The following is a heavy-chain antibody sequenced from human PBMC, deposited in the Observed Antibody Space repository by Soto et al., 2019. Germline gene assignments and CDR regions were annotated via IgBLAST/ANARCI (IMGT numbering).Heavy chain of an antibody. CDR3: AREFCSGGNCYTYYFDP. Sequence: GGSLRLSCAASGLTFNRYWMHWVRHAPGKGLVWVSHINTDGSNTNYADSVKGRFTISRDNAKSTMFLQMNSLRDEDTAVYYCAREFCSGGNCYTYYFDPWGQGIPVTVSS. J-gene: IGHJ5*02. V-gene: IGHV3-74*01. D-gene: IGHD2-15*01. CDR1: GLTFNRYW. CDR2: INTDGSNT.